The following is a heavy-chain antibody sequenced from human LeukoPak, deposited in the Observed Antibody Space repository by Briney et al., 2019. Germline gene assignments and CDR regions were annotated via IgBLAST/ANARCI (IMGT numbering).Heavy chain of an antibody. Sequence: SETLSLTCTVSGGSISGSSYYWGWIRQPPGKGLEWIGSVYYSGSTYYNPSLKSRVTISVDTSKNQFSLKLSSVTAADTAVYYCARVGYSYGSYYFDYWGQGTLVTVSS. V-gene: IGHV4-39*07. CDR3: ARVGYSYGSYYFDY. J-gene: IGHJ4*02. CDR1: GGSISGSSYY. D-gene: IGHD5-18*01. CDR2: VYYSGST.